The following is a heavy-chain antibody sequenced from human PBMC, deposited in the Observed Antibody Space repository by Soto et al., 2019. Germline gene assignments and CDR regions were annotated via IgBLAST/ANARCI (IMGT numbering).Heavy chain of an antibody. D-gene: IGHD6-13*01. V-gene: IGHV1-69*13. Sequence: SVKVSCKASGGTFSSYAISWVRQAPGQGLEWMGGIIPIFGTANYAQKFQGRVTITADESTSTAYMELSSLRSEDTAVYYCARDRAAAGPPGYYWYDPWGQGTLVTVSS. CDR1: GGTFSSYA. CDR2: IIPIFGTA. CDR3: ARDRAAAGPPGYYWYDP. J-gene: IGHJ5*02.